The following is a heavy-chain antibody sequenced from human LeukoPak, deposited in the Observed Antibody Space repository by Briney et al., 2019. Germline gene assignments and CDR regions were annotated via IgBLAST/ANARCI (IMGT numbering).Heavy chain of an antibody. J-gene: IGHJ4*02. V-gene: IGHV4-59*01. CDR2: IYSSGST. CDR1: GGSISSYY. CDR3: ASGADYSNYYFNY. D-gene: IGHD4-11*01. Sequence: SETLSLTCTVSGGSISSYYWSWIRQPAGKELEWIGYIYSSGSTNYSPSLKSRVTISEDTSRNQFSLKLTSVTAADTAVYYCASGADYSNYYFNYWGQGTLVTVSS.